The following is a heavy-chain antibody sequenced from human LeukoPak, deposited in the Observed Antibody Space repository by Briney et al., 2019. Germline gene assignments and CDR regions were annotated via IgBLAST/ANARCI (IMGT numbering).Heavy chain of an antibody. V-gene: IGHV4-39*01. CDR3: ARRTVRRGEPFDY. CDR1: DGSISRGSYY. Sequence: SETLSLTCSVSDGSISRGSYYWGWIRQPPGKGLEWIENIDYSGSTDYNPSLKSRDPISVDTSERQFSLKLSSVTAADTAVYYCARRTVRRGEPFDYWGQGTLVTVSS. J-gene: IGHJ4*02. CDR2: IDYSGST. D-gene: IGHD3-10*01.